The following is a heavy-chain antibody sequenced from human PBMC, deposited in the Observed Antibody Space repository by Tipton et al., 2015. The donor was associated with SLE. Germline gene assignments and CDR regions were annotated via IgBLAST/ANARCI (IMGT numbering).Heavy chain of an antibody. D-gene: IGHD6-19*01. J-gene: IGHJ3*02. CDR1: GGSISSSSYY. Sequence: TLSLTCTVSGGSISSSSYYWGWIRQPPGKGLEWIGSIYYSGSTNYNPSLKSRVTISVDTSKNQFSLKLSSVTAADTAVYYCARKVAGTSDAFDIWGQGTMVTVSS. CDR2: IYYSGST. V-gene: IGHV4-39*07. CDR3: ARKVAGTSDAFDI.